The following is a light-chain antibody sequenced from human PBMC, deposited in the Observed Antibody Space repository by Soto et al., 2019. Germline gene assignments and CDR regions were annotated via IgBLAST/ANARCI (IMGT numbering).Light chain of an antibody. V-gene: IGKV4-1*01. CDR3: YQYGQTPPWT. J-gene: IGKJ1*01. CDR2: WAS. CDR1: QNVFYSSNDKDF. Sequence: DIVMSQSPDSLAVSMGERATINCKSSQNVFYSSNDKDFLAWYQQKPGQPPKLLIYWASTRESGVPDRFSGSGSGTDFTLTISSLLAEDVAAYYGYQYGQTPPWTSGRGTKVDI.